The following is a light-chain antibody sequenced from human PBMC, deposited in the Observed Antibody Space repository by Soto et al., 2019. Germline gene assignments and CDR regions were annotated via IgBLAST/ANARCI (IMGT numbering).Light chain of an antibody. Sequence: QSVLTQPASVSRSPGQSITISCTGTSSDVGGYNYVSWYQQHPGKVPKLMIYDVSNRPSGVSNRFSGSKSGNTASLTISGLQAEDEADYYCSSYTSSSTYVFGIGTKVTVL. J-gene: IGLJ1*01. CDR1: SSDVGGYNY. CDR3: SSYTSSSTYV. V-gene: IGLV2-14*03. CDR2: DVS.